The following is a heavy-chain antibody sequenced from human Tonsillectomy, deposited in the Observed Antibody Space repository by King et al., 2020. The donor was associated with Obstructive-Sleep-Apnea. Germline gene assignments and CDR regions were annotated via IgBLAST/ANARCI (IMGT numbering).Heavy chain of an antibody. Sequence: VQLVESGGGVVQPGRSLRLSCVASGFTFSSFGMRWVRQAPGKGLEWVAFIRYDGSNKYYTDSVKGRFTISRDNSKNTLYLQMNSLRYEDTAVYYCAKSHWNYEVVLFDYWGQGTLVTVSS. CDR1: GFTFSSFG. CDR3: AKSHWNYEVVLFDY. CDR2: IRYDGSNK. V-gene: IGHV3-30*02. D-gene: IGHD1-7*01. J-gene: IGHJ4*02.